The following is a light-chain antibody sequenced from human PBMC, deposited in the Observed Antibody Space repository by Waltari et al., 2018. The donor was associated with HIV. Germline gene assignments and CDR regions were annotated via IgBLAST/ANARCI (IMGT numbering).Light chain of an antibody. J-gene: IGKJ1*01. CDR1: QSVLYSSNNNNY. CDR3: QQHYSSPRT. CDR2: WAS. V-gene: IGKV4-1*01. Sequence: DIVMTQSPDSLVVSLGERATITCKSSQSVLYSSNNNNYLAWYQQKPGQPPKLLIYWASTRESGVPDRFSGSGSGTDFTLTISSLQAEDVAVYYCQQHYSSPRTFGQGTKVEIK.